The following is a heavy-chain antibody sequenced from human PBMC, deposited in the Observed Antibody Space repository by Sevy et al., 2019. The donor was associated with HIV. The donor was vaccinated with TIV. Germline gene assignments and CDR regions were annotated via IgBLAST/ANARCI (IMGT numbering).Heavy chain of an antibody. CDR2: MSYDGSCK. Sequence: GGSLRLSCAASGFTFSSHGMHWVRQAPGKGLEWVAVMSYDGSCKSYGDSVKGRFTISRDDSKNTLYLQMNSLRPEVTAMYYCARDSGYSINWYPAYWGQGTLVTVSS. CDR1: GFTFSSHG. CDR3: ARDSGYSINWYPAY. V-gene: IGHV3-30*03. J-gene: IGHJ4*02. D-gene: IGHD6-13*01.